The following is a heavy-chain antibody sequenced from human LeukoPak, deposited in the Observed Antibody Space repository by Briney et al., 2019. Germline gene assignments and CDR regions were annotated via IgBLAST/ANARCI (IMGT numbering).Heavy chain of an antibody. CDR1: GFTFSSYA. CDR3: AKDSAYYDILAGYTALGY. V-gene: IGHV3-23*01. Sequence: GGSLRLSCAASGFTFSSYAMSWVRQAPGKGLEWVSAISGSGGSTYYADSVKGRFTISRDNSKNTLYLQMNSLRAEDTAVYYCAKDSAYYDILAGYTALGYWGQGTLVTVSS. D-gene: IGHD3-9*01. CDR2: ISGSGGST. J-gene: IGHJ4*02.